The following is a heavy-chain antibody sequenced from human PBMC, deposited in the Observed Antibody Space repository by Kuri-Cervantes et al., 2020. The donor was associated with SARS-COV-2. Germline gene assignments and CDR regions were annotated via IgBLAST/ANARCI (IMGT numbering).Heavy chain of an antibody. J-gene: IGHJ3*02. V-gene: IGHV3-7*03. CDR1: GFTFSSYA. D-gene: IGHD1-26*01. Sequence: GESLKISCAASGFTFSSYAMSWVRQAPGKGLEWVANIKQDGSEKYYVDSVKGRFTISRDNSKNTLYLQMNSLRAEDTAVYYCAKDQNSGSYSDAFDIWGQGTMVTVSS. CDR2: IKQDGSEK. CDR3: AKDQNSGSYSDAFDI.